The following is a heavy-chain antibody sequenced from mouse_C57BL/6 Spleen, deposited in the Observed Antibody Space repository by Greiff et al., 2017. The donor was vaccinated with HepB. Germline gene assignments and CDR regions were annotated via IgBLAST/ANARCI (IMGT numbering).Heavy chain of an antibody. CDR3: ARSNTITTVVATDYAMDY. Sequence: QVQLQQPGAELVRPGSSVKLSCKASGYTFTSYWMHWVKQRPIQGLEWIGNIDPSDSETHYNQKFKDKATLTVDKSSSTAYMQLSSLTSEDSAVYYCARSNTITTVVATDYAMDYWGQGTSVTVSS. J-gene: IGHJ4*01. CDR1: GYTFTSYW. D-gene: IGHD1-1*01. V-gene: IGHV1-52*01. CDR2: IDPSDSET.